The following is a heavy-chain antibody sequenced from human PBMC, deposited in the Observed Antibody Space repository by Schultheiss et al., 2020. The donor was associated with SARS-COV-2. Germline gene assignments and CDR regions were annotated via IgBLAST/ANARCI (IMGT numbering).Heavy chain of an antibody. D-gene: IGHD6-13*01. CDR1: GGSISSYY. CDR3: ARGPRKAAAGTRLGLDYGMDV. Sequence: SQTLSLTCTVSGGSISSYYWSWIRQPPGKGLEWIGYIYYSGSTYYNPSLKSRVTISVDTSKNQFSLKLSSVTAADTAVYYCARGPRKAAAGTRLGLDYGMDVWGQGTTVTVSS. J-gene: IGHJ6*02. V-gene: IGHV4-59*12. CDR2: IYYSGST.